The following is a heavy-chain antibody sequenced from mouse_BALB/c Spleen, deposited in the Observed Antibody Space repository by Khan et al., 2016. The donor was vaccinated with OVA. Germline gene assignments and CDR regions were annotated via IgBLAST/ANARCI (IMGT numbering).Heavy chain of an antibody. CDR1: GYSITSDYA. J-gene: IGHJ2*01. CDR3: ARICGGYFDY. CDR2: ISYSGNT. V-gene: IGHV3-2*02. Sequence: EVKLLESGPGLVKPSQSLSLTCTVTGYSITSDYAWNWIRQFQGNKLEWMGHISYSGNTKYNPSLKSRIASTRDTTKNLYFLQLNSVTTEDTSTYNCARICGGYFDYWGQGTTLTVSS.